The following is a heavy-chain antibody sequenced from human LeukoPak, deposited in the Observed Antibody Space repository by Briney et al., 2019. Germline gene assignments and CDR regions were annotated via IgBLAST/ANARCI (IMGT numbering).Heavy chain of an antibody. CDR2: IKSKTDGGTT. D-gene: IGHD3-22*01. CDR1: GFTFSNAW. CDR3: TTAPKYYYDSSGYYYVPEPYYFDY. Sequence: GGSLRLSCAASGFTFSNAWMSWVRQAPGKGLEWVGRIKSKTDGGTTDYAAPVKGRFTISRDDSKNTLYLQMNSLKTEDTAVYYCTTAPKYYYDSSGYYYVPEPYYFDYWGQGTLVTVSS. V-gene: IGHV3-15*01. J-gene: IGHJ4*02.